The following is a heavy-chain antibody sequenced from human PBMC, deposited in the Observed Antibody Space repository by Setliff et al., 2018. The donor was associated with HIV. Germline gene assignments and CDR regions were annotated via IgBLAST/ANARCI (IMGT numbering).Heavy chain of an antibody. V-gene: IGHV5-51*01. CDR2: IYPGDSDT. CDR3: ARRASKASLDY. Sequence: GESLKISCKGSGYTFTSYWIGWVRQMPGKGLEWMGIIYPGDSDTRYSPSFQDRVTISADKSINTAYLQWSSLQASDTAMYYCARRASKASLDYWGQGTLVTVSS. J-gene: IGHJ4*02. CDR1: GYTFTSYW.